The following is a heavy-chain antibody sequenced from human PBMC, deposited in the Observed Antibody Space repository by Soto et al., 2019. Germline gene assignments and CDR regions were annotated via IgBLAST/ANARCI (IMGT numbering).Heavy chain of an antibody. CDR1: GLTFSNFP. CDR2: ISFDGTKK. V-gene: IGHV3-30*04. CDR3: AIGGRGSYFYYFDY. Sequence: ESGGGVVQPGRSLTLSCAASGLTFSNFPIHWVRQAPGKGLEWVAGISFDGTKKYYTDSVKGRFTISRDNSENTLYLRMDSLRTDDTAVYYCAIGGRGSYFYYFDYWGQGTLVTVSS. D-gene: IGHD1-26*01. J-gene: IGHJ4*02.